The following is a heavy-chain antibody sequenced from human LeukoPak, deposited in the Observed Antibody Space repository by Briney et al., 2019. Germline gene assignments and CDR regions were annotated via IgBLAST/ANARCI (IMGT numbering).Heavy chain of an antibody. V-gene: IGHV3-30-3*01. Sequence: PGRSLRLSCAASGFTFSSYAMHWVRQAPGKGLEWVAVISYDGSNKYYADSVKGRFTIPRDNSKNTLYLQMNSLRAEDTAVYYCAAARYGWYFDLWGRGTLVTVSS. CDR3: AAARYGWYFDL. J-gene: IGHJ2*01. CDR1: GFTFSSYA. D-gene: IGHD1-1*01. CDR2: ISYDGSNK.